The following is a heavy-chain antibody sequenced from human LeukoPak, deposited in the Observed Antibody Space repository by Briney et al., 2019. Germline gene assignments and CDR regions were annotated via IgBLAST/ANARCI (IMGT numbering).Heavy chain of an antibody. CDR1: GFTFGTYS. D-gene: IGHD2-2*01. V-gene: IGHV3-21*01. CDR3: ARTQLNSYYYCMDV. J-gene: IGHJ6*03. Sequence: GGSLRLSCAASGFTFGTYSMNWVSQAPGEGLEWVSSVSSSSSYIYYADSLKGRFTISRDNAKNSLYLQMNSLRAEDTAVYYCARTQLNSYYYCMDVWGKGTTVTVS. CDR2: VSSSSSYI.